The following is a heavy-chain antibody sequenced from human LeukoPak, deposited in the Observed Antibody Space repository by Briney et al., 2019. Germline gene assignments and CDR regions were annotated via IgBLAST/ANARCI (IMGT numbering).Heavy chain of an antibody. CDR1: GGSISSYY. CDR3: TRVLDSGLSDY. CDR2: IYYSGST. D-gene: IGHD3-10*01. V-gene: IGHV4-59*01. Sequence: WETLSLTCTVSGGSISSYYWSWIRQPPGKGLEWIGYIYYSGSTNYNPSLKSRVTISVDTSKNQFSLNLSSVTAADTAVYYCTRVLDSGLSDYWGQGILVTVSS. J-gene: IGHJ4*02.